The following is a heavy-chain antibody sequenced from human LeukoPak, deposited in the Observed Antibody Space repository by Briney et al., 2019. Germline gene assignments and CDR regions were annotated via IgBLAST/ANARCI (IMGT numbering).Heavy chain of an antibody. J-gene: IGHJ4*02. CDR3: ARTSLEWFGELWKAPPDMNFDY. V-gene: IGHV1-69*05. Sequence: ASVKVSCKASGYTFSGNFIHWVRQAPGLGLEWMGGIIPIFGTANYAQKFQGRVTITTDESTSTAYMELSSLRSEDTAVYYCARTSLEWFGELWKAPPDMNFDYWGQGTLVTVSS. D-gene: IGHD3-10*01. CDR2: IIPIFGTA. CDR1: GYTFSGNF.